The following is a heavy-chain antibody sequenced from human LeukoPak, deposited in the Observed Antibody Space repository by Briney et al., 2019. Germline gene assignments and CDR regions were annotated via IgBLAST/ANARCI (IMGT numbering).Heavy chain of an antibody. D-gene: IGHD6-19*01. CDR2: INHSGST. CDR1: GGSFSGYY. CDR3: ARVRSSGWYSRGGYFDY. J-gene: IGHJ4*02. V-gene: IGHV4-34*01. Sequence: SETLSLTCAVYGGSFSGYYWSWIRQPPGKGLEWIGEINHSGSTYYNPSLKSRVTISVDTSKNQFSLKLSSVTAADTAVYYCARVRSSGWYSRGGYFDYWGQGTLVTVSS.